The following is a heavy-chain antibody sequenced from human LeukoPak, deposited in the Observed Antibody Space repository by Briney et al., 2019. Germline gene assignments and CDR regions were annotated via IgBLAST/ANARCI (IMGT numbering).Heavy chain of an antibody. CDR2: IYTSGST. Sequence: PSETLSLTCTVSGGSISSGSYYWSWIRQPAGKGLEWIGRIYTSGSTNYNPSLKSRVTISVDTSKNQFSLKLSSVTAADTAVYYCARRWELLGGAFDIWGQGTMVTVSS. V-gene: IGHV4-61*02. CDR1: GGSISSGSYY. CDR3: ARRWELLGGAFDI. J-gene: IGHJ3*02. D-gene: IGHD1-26*01.